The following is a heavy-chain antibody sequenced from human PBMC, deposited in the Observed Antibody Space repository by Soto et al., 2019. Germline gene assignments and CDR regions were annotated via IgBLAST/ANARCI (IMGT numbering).Heavy chain of an antibody. J-gene: IGHJ4*02. CDR1: GYTFTSYY. CDR3: ARDGQTTIFGVVTNYFDY. Sequence: ASVKVSCKASGYTFTSYYMHWVRQAPGQGLEWMGIINPSGGSTSYAQKFQGRVTMTRDTSTSTVYMELSSLRSEDTAVYYCARDGQTTIFGVVTNYFDYWGQGTLVTVSS. D-gene: IGHD3-3*01. CDR2: INPSGGST. V-gene: IGHV1-46*03.